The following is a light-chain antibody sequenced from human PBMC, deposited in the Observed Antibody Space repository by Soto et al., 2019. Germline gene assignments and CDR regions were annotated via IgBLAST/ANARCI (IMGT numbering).Light chain of an antibody. V-gene: IGKV1-5*03. CDR2: KAS. CDR3: QQYHTYSPWT. J-gene: IGKJ1*01. Sequence: DIQMTQSPSTLSASVGDRVTITCRASQTINSWLAWYQQKPGKAPKLLIYKASSLESGVPSRFSGSGSGTEFTLTISCLQPDDFATYYCQQYHTYSPWTFGRGTKVEVK. CDR1: QTINSW.